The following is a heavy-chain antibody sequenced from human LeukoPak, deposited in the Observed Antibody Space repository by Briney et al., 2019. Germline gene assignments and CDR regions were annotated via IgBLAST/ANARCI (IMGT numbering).Heavy chain of an antibody. V-gene: IGHV3-30*02. CDR3: AKDRDFITIFGVVLDY. Sequence: GGSLRLSCAASGFTFSSYAMHWVRQALGKGLEWVAIIWYDGSEEYYADSVKGRFTISRDNSKNTLYLQMNSLRAEDTAMYYCAKDRDFITIFGVVLDYWGQGTLVTVPS. CDR2: IWYDGSEE. CDR1: GFTFSSYA. D-gene: IGHD3-3*01. J-gene: IGHJ4*02.